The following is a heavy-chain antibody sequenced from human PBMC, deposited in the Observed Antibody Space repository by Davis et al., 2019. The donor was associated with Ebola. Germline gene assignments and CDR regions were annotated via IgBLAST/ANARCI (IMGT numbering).Heavy chain of an antibody. CDR3: ARDFSLDRFDYYYYYGMDV. J-gene: IGHJ6*02. D-gene: IGHD3/OR15-3a*01. CDR2: IYYSGST. Sequence: SETLSLTCTVSGGSVSSGSYYWSWIRQPPGKGLEWIRYIYYSGSTNYNPSLKSRVTISVDTSKNQFSLKLSSVTAAATAVYYCARDFSLDRFDYYYYYGMDVWGQGTTVTVSS. V-gene: IGHV4-61*01. CDR1: GGSVSSGSYY.